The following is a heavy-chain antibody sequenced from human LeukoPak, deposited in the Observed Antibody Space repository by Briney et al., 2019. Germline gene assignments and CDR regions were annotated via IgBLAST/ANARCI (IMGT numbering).Heavy chain of an antibody. CDR3: AKDDALIRFND. CDR2: IIGSGGIT. J-gene: IGHJ4*02. V-gene: IGHV3-23*01. D-gene: IGHD3-3*01. CDR1: GFTFSNYG. Sequence: GGSLRLSCAASGFTFSNYGMNWVRQAPGKGLEWISGIIGSGGITYYADSVKGRFTISRDNSKNTLYLQTYSLRAGDTAVYYCAKDDALIRFNDWGQGTLVTVSS.